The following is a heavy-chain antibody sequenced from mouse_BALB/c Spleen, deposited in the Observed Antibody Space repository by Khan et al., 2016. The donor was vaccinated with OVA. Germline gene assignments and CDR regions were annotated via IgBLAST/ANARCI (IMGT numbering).Heavy chain of an antibody. J-gene: IGHJ4*01. CDR1: GYTFTSYW. CDR3: ARANYYGSSLYALDY. V-gene: IGHV1S41*01. Sequence: DLVKPGASVKLSCKASGYTFTSYWIHWIKQRPGQGLEWLGLIAPGSGSCYYNEMFKGKATLTVDTSSSTASIQLSSLSSEDSVVYFCARANYYGSSLYALDYWGQGTSVTGSS. D-gene: IGHD1-1*01. CDR2: IAPGSGSC.